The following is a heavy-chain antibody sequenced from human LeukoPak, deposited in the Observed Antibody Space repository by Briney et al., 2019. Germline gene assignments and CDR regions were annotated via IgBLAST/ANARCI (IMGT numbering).Heavy chain of an antibody. D-gene: IGHD1-26*01. CDR2: INWNGGST. V-gene: IGHV3-20*04. J-gene: IGHJ4*02. CDR3: ARDYFGSPSALDY. Sequence: GGSLRLSCAASAFTFDDYGMSWVRQAPVKGLEWVSGINWNGGSTGYADSVKGRFTISRDNAKNSLYLQMNSLRAEDTALYYCARDYFGSPSALDYWGQGTLVTVSS. CDR1: AFTFDDYG.